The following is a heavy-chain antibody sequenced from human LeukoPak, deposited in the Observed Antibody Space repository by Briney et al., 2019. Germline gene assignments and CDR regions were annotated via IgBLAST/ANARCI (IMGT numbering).Heavy chain of an antibody. D-gene: IGHD3-10*01. CDR1: GFTFSSYA. CDR3: AKDPNYYRSGSYYTFFDY. J-gene: IGHJ4*02. CDR2: ISSNGGST. V-gene: IGHV3-64*04. Sequence: GGSLRLSCSASGFTFSSYAMHWVRQAPGKGLEYVSAISSNGGSTYYADSVKGRFTISRDNSKNTLYLQMNSLRAEDTAVYYCAKDPNYYRSGSYYTFFDYWGQGTLVTVSS.